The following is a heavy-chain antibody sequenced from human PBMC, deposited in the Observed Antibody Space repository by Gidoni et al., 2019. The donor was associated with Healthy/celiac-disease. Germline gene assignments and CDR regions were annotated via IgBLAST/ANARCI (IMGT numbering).Heavy chain of an antibody. D-gene: IGHD1-26*01. CDR2: ISAYNGNT. CDR3: ARDPGEWELLQDYYYYGMDV. Sequence: QVQLVQSGAEVKKPGASVKVSCQASGYTFTSYGISWVRQAPGQGLEWMGWISAYNGNTNYAQKLQGRVTMTTDTSTSTAYMELRSLRSDDTAVYYCARDPGEWELLQDYYYYGMDVWGQGTTVTVSS. CDR1: GYTFTSYG. J-gene: IGHJ6*02. V-gene: IGHV1-18*01.